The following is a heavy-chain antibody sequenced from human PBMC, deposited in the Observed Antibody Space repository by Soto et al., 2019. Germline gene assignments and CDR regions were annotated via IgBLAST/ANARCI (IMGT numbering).Heavy chain of an antibody. CDR1: GASIRSTDYY. J-gene: IGHJ5*02. CDR2: VYYTGST. Sequence: SETLSLTCTVSGASIRSTDYYWSWIRQAPGKGLEWIGYVYYTGSTYYNPSLMSRLTISVDTSKNQYSLKLTSVTAAETAVYYCVRTAREGAVAPHWFDRWGQGTQGTV. CDR3: VRTAREGAVAPHWFDR. D-gene: IGHD2-21*02. V-gene: IGHV4-30-4*01.